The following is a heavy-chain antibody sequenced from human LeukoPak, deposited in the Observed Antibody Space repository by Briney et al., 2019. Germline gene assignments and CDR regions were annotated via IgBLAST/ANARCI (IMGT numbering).Heavy chain of an antibody. J-gene: IGHJ4*02. CDR3: ARGPPSMVRGVRPDY. Sequence: PSETLSFTCTVSGGSISSYYWSWIRQPPGKGLEWIGEINHSGSTNYNPSLKSRVTISVDTSKNQFSLKLSSVTAADTAVYYCARGPPSMVRGVRPDYWGQGTLVTVSS. CDR2: INHSGST. CDR1: GGSISSYY. D-gene: IGHD3-10*01. V-gene: IGHV4-34*01.